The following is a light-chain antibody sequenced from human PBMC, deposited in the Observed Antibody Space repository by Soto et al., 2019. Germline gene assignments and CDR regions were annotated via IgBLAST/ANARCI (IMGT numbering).Light chain of an antibody. Sequence: QSVLTQPASVSGSPGQSITISCSGTSSDVGGYNYVSWYQQHPGKAPKLMIYNVNNRPSGVSNRFSGSKSGSTASLTISGLQAEDEADYYCSSYTSSSTVVFGGGTKLTVL. CDR1: SSDVGGYNY. CDR2: NVN. CDR3: SSYTSSSTVV. J-gene: IGLJ2*01. V-gene: IGLV2-14*01.